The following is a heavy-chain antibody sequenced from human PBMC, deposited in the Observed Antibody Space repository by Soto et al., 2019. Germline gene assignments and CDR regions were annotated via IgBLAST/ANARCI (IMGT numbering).Heavy chain of an antibody. CDR2: IWYDGRNT. Sequence: GGSLRLSCAASGFTFSSYGMHWVRQAPGKGLEWVAVIWYDGRNTYYADSVKGRFTISRDNSKDTLYLQMNSLRAEDTAVYYCARTAYYYDSSGYYFDCWGQGTLVTVSS. V-gene: IGHV3-33*01. D-gene: IGHD3-22*01. J-gene: IGHJ4*02. CDR1: GFTFSSYG. CDR3: ARTAYYYDSSGYYFDC.